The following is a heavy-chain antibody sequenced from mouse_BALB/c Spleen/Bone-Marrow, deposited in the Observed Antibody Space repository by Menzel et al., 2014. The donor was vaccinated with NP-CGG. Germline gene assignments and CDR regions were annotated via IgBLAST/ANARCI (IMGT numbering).Heavy chain of an antibody. CDR2: ISYTGST. J-gene: IGHJ2*01. Sequence: VQLQQSGPGLVKPSQSLSLTCTVTGYSITSDYAWNWIRQFPGNQLEWMGYISYTGSTSYSPSLKSRISITRDTSKNQFFLQVNSVITEDTATYYCARGRTSFDYWGQGTTLTVSS. CDR3: ARGRTSFDY. V-gene: IGHV3-2*02. CDR1: GYSITSDYA.